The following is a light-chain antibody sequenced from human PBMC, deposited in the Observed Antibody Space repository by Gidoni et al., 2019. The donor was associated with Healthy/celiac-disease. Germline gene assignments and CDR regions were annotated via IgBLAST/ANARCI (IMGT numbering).Light chain of an antibody. J-gene: IGLJ1*01. CDR2: GKN. CDR1: SRRSYY. Sequence: SSELTQDPAVSVALGQTVRITCQGDSRRSYYASWYQQKPRQAPVLVIYGKNNRPSGIPDRFSGSSSGNTASWTITGAQAEDEADYYCNSRDSSGNLVYVFGTGTKVTVL. CDR3: NSRDSSGNLVYV. V-gene: IGLV3-19*01.